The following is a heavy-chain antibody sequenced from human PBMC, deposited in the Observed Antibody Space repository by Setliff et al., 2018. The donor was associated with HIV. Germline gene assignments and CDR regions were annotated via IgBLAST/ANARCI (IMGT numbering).Heavy chain of an antibody. Sequence: PSETLSLTCSVSGASINSHYWSWVRQPPGKGLEWIGYVFYTGTTTYNTSLKSRVTISVDRSQNQFFLKLKSVTATDTAVYYCARHARYGVFLWGLGSRVTVSS. CDR3: ARHARYGVFL. V-gene: IGHV4-59*08. D-gene: IGHD5-18*01. CDR2: VFYTGTT. CDR1: GASINSHY. J-gene: IGHJ4*02.